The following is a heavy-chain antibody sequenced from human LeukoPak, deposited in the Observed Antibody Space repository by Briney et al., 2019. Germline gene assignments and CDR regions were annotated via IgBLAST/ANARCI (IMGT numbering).Heavy chain of an antibody. V-gene: IGHV3-23*01. Sequence: PGGSLRLSCAASGFTFSSYAMSWVRQAPGKGLEWVSAISGSGGSTYYADSVKGRFTISRDNSKNTLYLQMNSLRAEDTAVYYCAKECTIFGVVNWFDPWGQGTLVTVYS. J-gene: IGHJ5*02. CDR3: AKECTIFGVVNWFDP. D-gene: IGHD3-3*01. CDR2: ISGSGGST. CDR1: GFTFSSYA.